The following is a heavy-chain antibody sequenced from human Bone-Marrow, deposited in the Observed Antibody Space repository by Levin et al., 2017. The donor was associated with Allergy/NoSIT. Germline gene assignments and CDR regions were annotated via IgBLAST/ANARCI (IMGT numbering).Heavy chain of an antibody. J-gene: IGHJ6*02. D-gene: IGHD1-1*01. CDR3: AKVAGTTFFNYYYYGMDV. CDR1: GFSFSAYG. CDR2: ISYDGTTQ. Sequence: GGSLRLSCAASGFSFSAYGMHWVRQAPGKGLEWVAVISYDGTTQYHADSVKGRFTISRDNPKNTLFLQMNSLRGEDTAIYYCAKVAGTTFFNYYYYGMDVGPRDHGHRLL. V-gene: IGHV3-30*18.